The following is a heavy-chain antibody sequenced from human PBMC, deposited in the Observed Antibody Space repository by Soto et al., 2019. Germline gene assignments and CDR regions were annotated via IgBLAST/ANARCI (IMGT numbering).Heavy chain of an antibody. CDR3: ARIGTVTTTPGVVY. CDR1: GFTFSSYA. D-gene: IGHD4-17*01. V-gene: IGHV3-30-3*01. CDR2: ISYDGSNK. Sequence: GGSLRLSCAASGFTFSSYAMHWVRQAPGKGLEWVAVISYDGSNKYYADSVKGRFTISRDNSKNTLYLQMNSLRAEDTAVYYCARIGTVTTTPGVVYWGQGTMVTVSS. J-gene: IGHJ4*02.